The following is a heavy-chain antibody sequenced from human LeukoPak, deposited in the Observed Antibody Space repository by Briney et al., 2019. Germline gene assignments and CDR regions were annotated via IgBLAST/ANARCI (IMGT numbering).Heavy chain of an antibody. Sequence: SETLSLTCTVSGGSINSNYWSWIRQSAGKGLEWIGRIYSTGSTNYNPSLKGRVTMSVDTSKKQFSLKLNSVTAADTALYYCAKDGSSWRFFNYWGLGTLVTVSS. CDR2: IYSTGST. CDR1: GGSINSNY. J-gene: IGHJ4*02. V-gene: IGHV4-4*07. D-gene: IGHD6-13*01. CDR3: AKDGSSWRFFNY.